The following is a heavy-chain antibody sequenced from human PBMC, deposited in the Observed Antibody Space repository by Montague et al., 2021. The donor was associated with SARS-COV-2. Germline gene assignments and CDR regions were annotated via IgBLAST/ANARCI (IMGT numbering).Heavy chain of an antibody. CDR1: GGSISDYY. CDR2: IYYSTGNT. J-gene: IGHJ4*02. Sequence: SETLSLTRSVSGGSISDYYWNWIRQPPGKGLEWIGYIYYSTGNTXYNPSLQSRVTISLDTSKNQFSLNLRSVTAADTALYFCARGTGYDYYFDCWGLGTLVTVSS. V-gene: IGHV4-59*01. CDR3: ARGTGYDYYFDC. D-gene: IGHD5-12*01.